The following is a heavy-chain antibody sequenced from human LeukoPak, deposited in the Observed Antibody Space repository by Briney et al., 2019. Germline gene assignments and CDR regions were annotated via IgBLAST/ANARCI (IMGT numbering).Heavy chain of an antibody. Sequence: SVKVSCKASGFTFTSSAVQWVRQARGQRLEWIGWIVVGSGNTNYAQKFQERVTITRDMSTSTAYMELSSLRSEDTALYYCIKDTCSGGSCEGGFDNWGQGTLVTVSS. D-gene: IGHD2-15*01. V-gene: IGHV1-58*01. CDR3: IKDTCSGGSCEGGFDN. J-gene: IGHJ4*02. CDR1: GFTFTSSA. CDR2: IVVGSGNT.